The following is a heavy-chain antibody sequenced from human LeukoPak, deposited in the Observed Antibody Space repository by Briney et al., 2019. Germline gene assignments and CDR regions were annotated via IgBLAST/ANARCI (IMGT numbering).Heavy chain of an antibody. Sequence: PGGSLRLSCAASGFTFSGSAMHWVRQASGKGLEWVGRIRSKANSYATAYAASVKGRFTISRDDSKNTAYLQMNSLKTEDTAVYYCLVDIVVGGDYWGQGTLVTVSS. CDR2: IRSKANSYAT. CDR3: LVDIVVGGDY. CDR1: GFTFSGSA. J-gene: IGHJ4*02. D-gene: IGHD2-2*03. V-gene: IGHV3-73*01.